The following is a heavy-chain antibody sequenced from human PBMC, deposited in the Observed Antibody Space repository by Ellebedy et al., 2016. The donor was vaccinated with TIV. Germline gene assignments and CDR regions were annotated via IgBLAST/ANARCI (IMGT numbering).Heavy chain of an antibody. CDR1: GFTFRTYN. CDR2: ITVSGDK. J-gene: IGHJ4*02. Sequence: GESLKISCATSGFTFRTYNMNWVRQAPGKGLEWVSSITVSGDKHYADSVKGRFTISRDNTKNSLYLEMNSLTAEDTAVYYGATAREWDWGQGTQVTVSS. V-gene: IGHV3-21*01. D-gene: IGHD1-26*01. CDR3: ATAREWD.